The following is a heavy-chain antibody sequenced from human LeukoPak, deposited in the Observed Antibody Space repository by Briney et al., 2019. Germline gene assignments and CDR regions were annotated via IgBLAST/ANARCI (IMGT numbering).Heavy chain of an antibody. Sequence: GGSLRLSCAASGFTFSSYWMSWVRQAPGKGLEWVANIKQDGSEKYYVDSVKGRFTISRDTSKNTLYLQMNSLRVEDTAVYYCAKTSPGYTYGLLDYWGQGTLVTVSS. CDR1: GFTFSSYW. J-gene: IGHJ4*02. D-gene: IGHD5-18*01. CDR2: IKQDGSEK. V-gene: IGHV3-7*03. CDR3: AKTSPGYTYGLLDY.